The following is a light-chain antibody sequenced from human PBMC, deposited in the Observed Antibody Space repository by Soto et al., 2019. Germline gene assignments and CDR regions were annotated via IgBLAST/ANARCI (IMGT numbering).Light chain of an antibody. CDR1: QSISAY. J-gene: IGKJ4*01. CDR2: AAS. V-gene: IGKV1-39*01. CDR3: QQNFITPLT. Sequence: DIQMTQSPSSLSAFVGDRVTITCRASQSISAYLTWFQQKPGKAPKLLIHAASRLETGVPSRFSGGGSGTDLTLTISSLQPEDFATYYCQQNFITPLTFFGGTKVEIK.